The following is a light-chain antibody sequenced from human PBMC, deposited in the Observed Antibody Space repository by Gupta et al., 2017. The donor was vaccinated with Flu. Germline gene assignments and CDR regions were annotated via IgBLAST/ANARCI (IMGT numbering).Light chain of an antibody. CDR3: QQYGTFLYS. CDR2: GAS. Sequence: EIVLTQSPGIVSLSPGEGAALSCRASQYVNSRYLAWYQRKAGQAPRLLIYGASSRAAGIPERFSGSGSGTDFTLTISRLEPDDFAVYYCQQYGTFLYSFGQGTKLENK. J-gene: IGKJ2*03. CDR1: QYVNSRY. V-gene: IGKV3-20*01.